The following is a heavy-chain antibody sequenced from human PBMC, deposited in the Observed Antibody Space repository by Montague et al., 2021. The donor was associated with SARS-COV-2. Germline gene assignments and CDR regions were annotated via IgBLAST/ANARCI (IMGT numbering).Heavy chain of an antibody. Sequence: SEILSLTCTVSGGPVSSSPYYWGWIRQPPGRGLEWVGSISYSGRTYFXXXLKSRLTISVDSSENQFSLRLSSVTAADTAVYYCAGSYYYGSGTYVYNYYMDVWGKGTTVTVSS. V-gene: IGHV4-39*01. CDR2: ISYSGRT. CDR3: AGSYYYGSGTYVYNYYMDV. J-gene: IGHJ6*03. D-gene: IGHD3-10*01. CDR1: GGPVSSSPYY.